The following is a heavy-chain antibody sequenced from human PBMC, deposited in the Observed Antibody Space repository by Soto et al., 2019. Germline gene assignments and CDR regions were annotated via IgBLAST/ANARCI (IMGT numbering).Heavy chain of an antibody. CDR3: ARIEDSSGYVVGNWFDP. D-gene: IGHD3-22*01. V-gene: IGHV1-69*13. CDR1: GGTFSSYA. Sequence: SVKVCWKASGGTFSSYAISWVRQAPGQGLEWMGGIIPIFGTANYAQKFQGRVTITADESTSTAYMELSSLRSEDTAVYYSARIEDSSGYVVGNWFDPWGQGTLVTVSS. J-gene: IGHJ5*02. CDR2: IIPIFGTA.